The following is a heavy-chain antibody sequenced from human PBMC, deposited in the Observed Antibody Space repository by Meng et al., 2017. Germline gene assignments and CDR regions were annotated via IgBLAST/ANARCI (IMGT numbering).Heavy chain of an antibody. CDR1: GYSISSGYY. CDR2: IYHSGST. Sequence: SETLSLTCTVSGYSISSGYYWGWTRQPPGKGLEWIGSIYHSGSTYDNPSLKSRVTISVDTSKNQFSLKLSSVTAADTAVYYCARSAGTTSIAVAGTFDYWGQGTLVTVSS. V-gene: IGHV4-38-2*02. J-gene: IGHJ4*02. CDR3: ARSAGTTSIAVAGTFDY. D-gene: IGHD6-19*01.